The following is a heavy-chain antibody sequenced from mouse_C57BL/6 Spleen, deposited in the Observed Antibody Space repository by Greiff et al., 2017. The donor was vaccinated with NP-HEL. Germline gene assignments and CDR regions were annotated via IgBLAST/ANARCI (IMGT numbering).Heavy chain of an antibody. V-gene: IGHV5-17*01. CDR2: ISSGSSTI. CDR3: ARCYYSLYGDY. D-gene: IGHD2-12*01. J-gene: IGHJ2*01. Sequence: EVKLVESGGGLVKPGGSLKLSCAASGFTFSDYGMHWVRQAPEKGLEWVAYISSGSSTIYYADTVKGRFTISRDNAKNTLFLQMTSLRSEDTAIYYWARCYYSLYGDYWGQGTTLTVSS. CDR1: GFTFSDYG.